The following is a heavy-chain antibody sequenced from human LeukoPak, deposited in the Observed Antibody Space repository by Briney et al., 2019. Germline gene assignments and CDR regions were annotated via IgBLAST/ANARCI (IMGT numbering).Heavy chain of an antibody. Sequence: ASVKVSCKGSGGTFSSYAISWVRQAPGQGLEWMGEIIPIFGTANDAQKFQGRVTITADESTSTAYMELSSLRSEDTAVYYCARREDIVVVPAAIPRGGYFDWLGAFDIWGQGTMVTVSS. CDR2: IIPIFGTA. CDR1: GGTFSSYA. D-gene: IGHD2-2*02. J-gene: IGHJ3*02. CDR3: ARREDIVVVPAAIPRGGYFDWLGAFDI. V-gene: IGHV1-69*13.